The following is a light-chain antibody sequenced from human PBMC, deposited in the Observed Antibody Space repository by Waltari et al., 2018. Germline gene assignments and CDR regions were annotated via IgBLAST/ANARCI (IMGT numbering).Light chain of an antibody. CDR1: QSVSSSH. V-gene: IGKV3-20*01. CDR3: QQCQTSPRT. CDR2: NGS. J-gene: IGKJ3*01. Sequence: EIVLTQSPGTLSLSPGERATLSCRASQSVSSSHLAWYQQKPGQAPRLLIYNGSRRATCIPDRFSGFGSGTDFTLTISRLEPEDFAVYYCQQCQTSPRTFGPGTKVVFK.